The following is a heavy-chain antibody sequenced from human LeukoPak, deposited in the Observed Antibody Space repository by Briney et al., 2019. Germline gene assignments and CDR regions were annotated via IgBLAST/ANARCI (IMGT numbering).Heavy chain of an antibody. Sequence: ASVKVSCKASGYTFTSYGISWVRQALGQGLEWMGWISAYNGNTNYAQKLQGRVTMTTDTSTSTAYMELRSLRSDDTAVYYCARDFPLVVGATTDYFDYWGQGTLVTVSS. CDR3: ARDFPLVVGATTDYFDY. CDR1: GYTFTSYG. CDR2: ISAYNGNT. D-gene: IGHD1-26*01. V-gene: IGHV1-18*01. J-gene: IGHJ4*02.